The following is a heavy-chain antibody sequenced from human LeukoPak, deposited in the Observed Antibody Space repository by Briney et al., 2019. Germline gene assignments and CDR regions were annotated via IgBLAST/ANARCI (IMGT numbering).Heavy chain of an antibody. CDR3: ARDTISSSWYRADAFDI. J-gene: IGHJ3*02. CDR1: GGSISSGGYY. V-gene: IGHV4-31*03. CDR2: IYYSGST. Sequence: SETLSLTCTVSGGSISSGGYYWSWIRQHPGKGLEWIGYIYYSGSTYYNPSLKSRVTISVDTSKNQFSLKLSSVTAADTAVYYCARDTISSSWYRADAFDIWGQGTMVTVSS. D-gene: IGHD6-13*01.